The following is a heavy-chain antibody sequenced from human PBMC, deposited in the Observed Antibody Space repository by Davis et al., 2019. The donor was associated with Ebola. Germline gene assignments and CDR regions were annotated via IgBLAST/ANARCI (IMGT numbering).Heavy chain of an antibody. J-gene: IGHJ6*02. CDR2: IGRDGVHM. V-gene: IGHV3-21*01. CDR3: ARRILSPSRGGMDV. CDR1: GFTFSDYT. D-gene: IGHD2/OR15-2a*01. Sequence: PGGSLRLSCAASGFTFSDYTMNWVRQAPGKGLEWVSSIGRDGVHMFYADSLRGRFTISRDNAHNSLYLQLNSLRDEDTAVYFCARRILSPSRGGMDVWGQGTTVTVSS.